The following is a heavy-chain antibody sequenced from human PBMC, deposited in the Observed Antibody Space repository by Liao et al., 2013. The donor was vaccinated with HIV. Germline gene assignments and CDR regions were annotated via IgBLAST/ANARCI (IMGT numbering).Heavy chain of an antibody. Sequence: QVQLQQWGAGLLKPSETLSLTCAVYGGPFSYYHWAWIRQSPGKGLEWIGETNHTGSTNYSPSLKSRVTISADRSRNQFSLKLRSVTAADTAVYYCARVPHYDGSGYPLDLWGQGTVVTVSS. CDR2: TNHTGST. CDR1: GGPFSYYH. D-gene: IGHD3-22*01. V-gene: IGHV4-34*01. J-gene: IGHJ3*01. CDR3: ARVPHYDGSGYPLDL.